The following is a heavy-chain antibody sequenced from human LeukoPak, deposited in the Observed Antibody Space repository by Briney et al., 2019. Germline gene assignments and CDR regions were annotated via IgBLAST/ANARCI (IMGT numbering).Heavy chain of an antibody. CDR1: GGSISSYY. D-gene: IGHD6-13*01. V-gene: IGHV4-59*01. Sequence: PSETLSLTCTVSGGSISSYYWSWIRQPPGKGLGWIGYIYYSGSTNYNPSLKSRVTISVDTSKNQFSLKLSSVTAADTAVYYCAGYCSSWYVGIDYWGQGTLVTVSS. CDR2: IYYSGST. J-gene: IGHJ4*02. CDR3: AGYCSSWYVGIDY.